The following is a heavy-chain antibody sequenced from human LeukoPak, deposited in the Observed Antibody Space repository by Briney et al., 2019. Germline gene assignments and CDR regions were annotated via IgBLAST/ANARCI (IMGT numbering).Heavy chain of an antibody. CDR1: GFTFSDYN. CDR3: ARDAGRGYYLSYLAY. J-gene: IGHJ4*02. V-gene: IGHV3-48*04. CDR2: ISSSGSTI. D-gene: IGHD3-3*01. Sequence: GGSLRLSCAASGFTFSDYNMNWVRQVPGKGLEWVSYISSSGSTIYSAHSVKGRFTFSRDTTKNSLYLHMNSLRAETTAVYYRARDAGRGYYLSYLAYWGQGTLDSVPS.